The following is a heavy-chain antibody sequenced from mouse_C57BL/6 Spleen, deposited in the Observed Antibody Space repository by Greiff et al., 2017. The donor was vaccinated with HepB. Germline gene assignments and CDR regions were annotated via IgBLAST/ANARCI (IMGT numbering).Heavy chain of an antibody. CDR3: AGALFDY. CDR1: GYSFTGYY. J-gene: IGHJ2*01. V-gene: IGHV1-42*01. CDR2: INPSTGGT. Sequence: VQLQQSGPELVKPGASVKISCKASGYSFTGYYMNWVKQSPEKSLEWIGEINPSTGGTTYNQKFKAKATLTVDKSSSTAYMQLKSLTSEDSAVYYCAGALFDYWGQGTTLTVSS.